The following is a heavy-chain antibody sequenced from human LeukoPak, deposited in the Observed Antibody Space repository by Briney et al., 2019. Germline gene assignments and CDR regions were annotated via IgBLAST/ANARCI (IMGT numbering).Heavy chain of an antibody. J-gene: IGHJ4*02. Sequence: PSETLSLTCAVSGVSISSGYWWSWVRQPPGKGLEWVGECYHSGNTNYNPSLKSRVTISLDKSKNQFSLNLNSLTAADTAVYYCARSAYGFDYWGQGTLVTVSS. CDR1: GVSISSGYW. CDR2: CYHSGNT. CDR3: ARSAYGFDY. D-gene: IGHD4-17*01. V-gene: IGHV4-4*02.